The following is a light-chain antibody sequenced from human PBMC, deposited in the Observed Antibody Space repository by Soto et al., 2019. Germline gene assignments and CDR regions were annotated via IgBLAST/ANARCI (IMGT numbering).Light chain of an antibody. V-gene: IGKV1-39*01. J-gene: IGKJ4*01. CDR3: QQCYSTPLT. CDR1: QNINNY. CDR2: AAS. Sequence: DIQMTQSPSSLSASVGDRVTITCRASQNINNYLNWYQQKPGKAPKFLMYAASSLQSGVPSRFSGSGSGTDFTLTINVLQPEDVATYYCQQCYSTPLTFGGGTKVEIK.